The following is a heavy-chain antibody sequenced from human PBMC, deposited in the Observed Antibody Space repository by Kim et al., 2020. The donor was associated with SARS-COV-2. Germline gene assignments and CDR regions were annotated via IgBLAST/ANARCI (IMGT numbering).Heavy chain of an antibody. CDR2: INPNSGGT. CDR3: ARDGGGLWFGEFWFDP. J-gene: IGHJ5*02. V-gene: IGHV1-2*04. Sequence: ASVKVSCKASGYTFTGYYMHWVRQAPGQGLEWMGWINPNSGGTNYAQKFQGWVTMTRDTSISTAYMELSRLRSDDTAVYYCARDGGGLWFGEFWFDPWGQGTLVTVSS. D-gene: IGHD3-10*01. CDR1: GYTFTGYY.